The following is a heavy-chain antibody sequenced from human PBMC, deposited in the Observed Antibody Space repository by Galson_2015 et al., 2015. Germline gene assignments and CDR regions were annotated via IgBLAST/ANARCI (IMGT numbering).Heavy chain of an antibody. V-gene: IGHV1-24*01. D-gene: IGHD2-21*01. CDR2: FDPEDGET. Sequence: SVKVSCKVSGSTLTELSMHWVRQAPGKGLEWMGGFDPEDGETIYAQKFQGRVTMTEDTSTDTAYMELSSLRSEDTAVYYCATQPLYCGGDCYSIDYWGQGTLVTVSS. CDR1: GSTLTELS. CDR3: ATQPLYCGGDCYSIDY. J-gene: IGHJ4*02.